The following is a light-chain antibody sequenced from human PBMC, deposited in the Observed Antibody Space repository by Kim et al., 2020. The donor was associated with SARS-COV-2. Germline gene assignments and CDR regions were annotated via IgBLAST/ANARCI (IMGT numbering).Light chain of an antibody. CDR2: GKN. Sequence: ELTQDPAVSVALGQTVRITCPGDSLRSYYATWYQQKPGQAPILVIYGKNNRPSGIPDRFSGSSSGNTASLTITGTQAGDEADYYCNSRDSNDNVVFGGGTKLTVL. CDR3: NSRDSNDNVV. CDR1: SLRSYY. V-gene: IGLV3-19*01. J-gene: IGLJ2*01.